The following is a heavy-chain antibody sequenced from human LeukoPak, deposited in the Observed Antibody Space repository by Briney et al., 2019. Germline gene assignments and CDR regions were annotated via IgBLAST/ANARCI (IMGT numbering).Heavy chain of an antibody. CDR2: FGTRSTSV. D-gene: IGHD3-22*01. V-gene: IGHV3-21*01. CDR1: GFTFSGYS. J-gene: IGHJ4*02. CDR3: AREVSEGFDF. Sequence: GGSLRLSCTASGFTFSGYSMNWTRQAPGKGLEWVSSFGTRSTSVYHAGSVKGRFAISRDNAKNSLYLQMNSLRAEDTALYYCAREVSEGFDFWGQGTLVTVSS.